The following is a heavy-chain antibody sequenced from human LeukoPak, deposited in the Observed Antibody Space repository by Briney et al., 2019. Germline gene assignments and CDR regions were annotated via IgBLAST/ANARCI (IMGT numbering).Heavy chain of an antibody. Sequence: GGSLRLSCAASGFTFSDYYMSWIRQAPGKGLEWVSYISSSGVTIYYADSVKGRFIISRDNAMNALHLQMSSLRAEDTAVYYCARENSGSSPGPYSYYYYMDVWGKGTTVTVSS. CDR1: GFTFSDYY. CDR2: ISSSGVTI. CDR3: ARENSGSSPGPYSYYYYMDV. V-gene: IGHV3-11*04. J-gene: IGHJ6*03. D-gene: IGHD1-26*01.